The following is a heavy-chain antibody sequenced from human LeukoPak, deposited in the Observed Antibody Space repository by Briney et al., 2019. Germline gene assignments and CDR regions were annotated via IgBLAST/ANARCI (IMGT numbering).Heavy chain of an antibody. CDR1: GFTFNTYA. J-gene: IGHJ4*02. V-gene: IGHV3-23*01. D-gene: IGHD5-18*01. CDR2: ISGNGGST. CDR3: AKNTCQTAEDSYGFNC. Sequence: PGGSLRLSCAASGFTFNTYAMSWVRQAPGKGLEWVSDISGNGGSTYYADSVKGRFTISRDNSKNTVYLQMNSLRAGDTAVYYCAKNTCQTAEDSYGFNCWGQGTLVTVSS.